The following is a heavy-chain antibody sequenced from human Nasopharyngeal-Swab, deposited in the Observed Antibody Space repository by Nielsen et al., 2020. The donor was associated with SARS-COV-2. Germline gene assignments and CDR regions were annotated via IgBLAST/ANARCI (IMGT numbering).Heavy chain of an antibody. CDR1: GFTVSSNY. D-gene: IGHD2/OR15-2a*01. J-gene: IGHJ6*03. CDR2: IYSGGST. Sequence: GESLKISCAASGFTVSSNYMSWVRQAPGKGLEWVSVIYSGGSTYYADSVKGGFTISRDNSKNTLYLQMNSLRAEDTAVYYSGTTPAGTYYYYMDVWGKGTTVTVSS. CDR3: GTTPAGTYYYYMDV. V-gene: IGHV3-66*01.